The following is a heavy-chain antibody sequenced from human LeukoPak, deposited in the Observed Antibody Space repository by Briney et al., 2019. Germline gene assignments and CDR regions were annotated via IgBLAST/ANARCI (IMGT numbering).Heavy chain of an antibody. V-gene: IGHV1-18*01. CDR1: GYTFPSYG. Sequence: AASVKVSRRASGYTFPSYGISWVRQAPAHGLEWMGWISAYNGNTNYAQKLQGRVTMTPDTSPSTAYMGLRSLRSDGPAVYYCARDRRTYYYGSGSYYCSYRGQGALVSVSS. CDR2: ISAYNGNT. D-gene: IGHD3-10*01. CDR3: ARDRRTYYYGSGSYYCSY. J-gene: IGHJ4*02.